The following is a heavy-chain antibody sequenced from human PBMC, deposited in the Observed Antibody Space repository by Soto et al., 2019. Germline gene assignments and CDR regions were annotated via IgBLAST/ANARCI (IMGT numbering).Heavy chain of an antibody. J-gene: IGHJ4*02. CDR3: AKDLVAGSLCCDYFDY. Sequence: SLRLSCTASGFTFGDYAMSWFRRAPGKGLEWVGFIRSKAFGGTAQYAASVNGRFTISRDDSKSTAYLQVNSLKTEDTAVYYCAKDLVAGSLCCDYFDYWGQGTLVTVSS. CDR2: IRSKAFGGTA. D-gene: IGHD6-19*01. V-gene: IGHV3-49*03. CDR1: GFTFGDYA.